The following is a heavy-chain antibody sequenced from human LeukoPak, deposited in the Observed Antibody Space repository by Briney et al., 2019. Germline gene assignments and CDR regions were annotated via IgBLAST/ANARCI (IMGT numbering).Heavy chain of an antibody. CDR1: GFTFSSYG. V-gene: IGHV3-30*18. D-gene: IGHD1-26*01. CDR3: AKGEVGATLFDWFDP. Sequence: GGSLRLSCAASGFTFSSYGMHWVRQAPGKGLEWVAVISYDGSNKYYADSVKGRFTISRDNSKNTLYLQMNSLRAEDTAVYYCAKGEVGATLFDWFDPWGQGTLVTVSS. J-gene: IGHJ5*02. CDR2: ISYDGSNK.